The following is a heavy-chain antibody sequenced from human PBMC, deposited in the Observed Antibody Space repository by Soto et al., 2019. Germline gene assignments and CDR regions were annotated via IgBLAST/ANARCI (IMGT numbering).Heavy chain of an antibody. CDR1: GGSFSGYY. J-gene: IGHJ6*02. CDR3: ARPSYALNWDFHYGMQV. Sequence: SETQSLTCAVSGGSFSGYYWTWIRQIPGKGLEWIGEINQSANTKYNPSLMSRVTMSVDTSRNQFSLKLRSVTAADTAVYYCARPSYALNWDFHYGMQVWGQGTSVTVSS. V-gene: IGHV4-34*01. D-gene: IGHD2-2*01. CDR2: INQSANT.